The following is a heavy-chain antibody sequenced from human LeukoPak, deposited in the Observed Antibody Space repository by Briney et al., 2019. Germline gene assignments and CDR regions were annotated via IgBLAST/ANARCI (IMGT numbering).Heavy chain of an antibody. Sequence: GGSLRLSCAAAGFTFDDYGMSWVRQIPGKGLEWVAGITWNGGSTDYADSVKGRFTISRDNAKNSLYLQMNSLRAEDTAVYYCARGGAARPDYWGQGTLVTVSS. CDR1: GFTFDDYG. V-gene: IGHV3-20*04. CDR2: ITWNGGST. D-gene: IGHD6-6*01. CDR3: ARGGAARPDY. J-gene: IGHJ4*02.